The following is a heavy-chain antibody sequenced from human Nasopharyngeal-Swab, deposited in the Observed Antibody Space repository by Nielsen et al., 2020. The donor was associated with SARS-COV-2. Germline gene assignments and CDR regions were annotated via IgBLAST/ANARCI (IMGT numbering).Heavy chain of an antibody. V-gene: IGHV3-21*01. CDR3: AGAYGSGSYFAFDL. J-gene: IGHJ3*01. CDR1: GFTFGTYS. Sequence: GGSLRRCCAGSGFTFGTYSMNWVRQAPGKGLEWVSSISSSSTYIYYADSVKGRFTISSDNAQNSLYLQMNSLRAEDTAVYYCAGAYGSGSYFAFDLWGQGTMVTVSS. CDR2: ISSSSTYI. D-gene: IGHD3-10*01.